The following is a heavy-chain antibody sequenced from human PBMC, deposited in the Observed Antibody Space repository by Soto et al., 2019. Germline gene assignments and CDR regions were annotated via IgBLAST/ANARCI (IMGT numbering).Heavy chain of an antibody. CDR3: ARGRGYSGYDYLDY. Sequence: EVQLVESGGGLVKPGGSLRLSCAASGFTFSSYSMNWVRQAPGKGLEWVSSISSSSSYIYYADSVKGRFTISRDNAKNSLYLQMNSLRAEDTAVYYCARGRGYSGYDYLDYWGQGTLVTVSS. CDR2: ISSSSSYI. V-gene: IGHV3-21*01. D-gene: IGHD5-12*01. CDR1: GFTFSSYS. J-gene: IGHJ4*02.